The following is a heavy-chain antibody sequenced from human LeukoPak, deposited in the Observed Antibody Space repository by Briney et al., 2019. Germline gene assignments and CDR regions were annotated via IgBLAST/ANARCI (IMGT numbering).Heavy chain of an antibody. Sequence: SETLSLTCAVYGGSFSGYYWSWIRQPPGKGLEWIGEINHSGSTNYNPSLKSRDTISVDTSKNQFSLKLSSVTAANTAVYYCARVKLRYFDGLSNFDYWGQGTLVTVSS. CDR2: INHSGST. V-gene: IGHV4-34*01. D-gene: IGHD3-9*01. CDR3: ARVKLRYFDGLSNFDY. CDR1: GGSFSGYY. J-gene: IGHJ4*02.